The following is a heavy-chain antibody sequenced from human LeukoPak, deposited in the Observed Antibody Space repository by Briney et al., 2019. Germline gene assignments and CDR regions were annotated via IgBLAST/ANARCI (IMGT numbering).Heavy chain of an antibody. J-gene: IGHJ4*02. CDR2: IYTSGSI. CDR1: GGSISSYY. Sequence: SETLSLTCIVSGGSISSYYWSWIRQPAGKGLEWIGRIYTSGSINYNPSLKSRVTMSVDTSKNQFSPKLTSLTAADTAVYYCARDHRQDYGDYHFDYWGQGTLVTVSS. D-gene: IGHD4-17*01. V-gene: IGHV4-4*07. CDR3: ARDHRQDYGDYHFDY.